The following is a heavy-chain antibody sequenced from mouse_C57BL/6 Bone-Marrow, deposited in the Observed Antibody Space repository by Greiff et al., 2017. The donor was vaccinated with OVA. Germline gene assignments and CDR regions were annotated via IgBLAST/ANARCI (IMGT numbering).Heavy chain of an antibody. CDR3: ARGDYGSFYAMDY. Sequence: QVHVKQSGAELVRPGASVKLSCKASGYTFTDYYINWVKQRPGQGLEWIARIYPGSGNTYYNEKFKGKATLTAEKSSSTAYMQLSSLTSEDSAVYFCARGDYGSFYAMDYWGQGTSVTVSS. J-gene: IGHJ4*01. D-gene: IGHD1-1*01. CDR2: IYPGSGNT. CDR1: GYTFTDYY. V-gene: IGHV1-76*01.